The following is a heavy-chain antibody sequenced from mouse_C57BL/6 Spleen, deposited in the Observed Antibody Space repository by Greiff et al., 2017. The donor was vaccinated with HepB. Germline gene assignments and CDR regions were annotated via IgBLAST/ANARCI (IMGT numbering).Heavy chain of an antibody. J-gene: IGHJ2*01. CDR2: IYPRSGNT. D-gene: IGHD1-1*01. CDR1: GYTFTSYG. Sequence: VQLQQSGAELARPGASVKLSCKASGYTFTSYGISWVKQSTGQGLEWIGEIYPRSGNTYYNEKFKGKATLTADKSSSTAYMELRSLTSEDSAVYFCARTDLLLRKWYFDYWGQGTTLTVSS. CDR3: ARTDLLLRKWYFDY. V-gene: IGHV1-81*01.